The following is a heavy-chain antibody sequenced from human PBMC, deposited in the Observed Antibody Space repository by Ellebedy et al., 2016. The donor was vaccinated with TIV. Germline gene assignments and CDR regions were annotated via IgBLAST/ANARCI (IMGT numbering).Heavy chain of an antibody. CDR1: GFTFSSYG. CDR3: ATIISTYYYDSSGYYPYYFDY. CDR2: IWYDGSNK. Sequence: PGGSLRLSCAASGFTFSSYGMHWVRQAPGKGLEWVAVIWYDGSNKYYADSVKGRFTISRDNSKNTLYLQMNSLRAEDTAVYYCATIISTYYYDSSGYYPYYFDYWGQGTLVTVSS. V-gene: IGHV3-33*01. D-gene: IGHD3-22*01. J-gene: IGHJ4*02.